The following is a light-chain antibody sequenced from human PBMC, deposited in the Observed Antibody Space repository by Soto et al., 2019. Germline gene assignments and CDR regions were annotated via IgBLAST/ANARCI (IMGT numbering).Light chain of an antibody. Sequence: QSALTQPPSVSGAPGQRVTISCTGSSSNIGAGYDVHWYQQLPGRAPKLLIYGNTKRPSGVPDRFSGSKSGTSASLAITGLQAEDEADYYCLSFDSSLSVVFGGGTKVTVL. V-gene: IGLV1-40*01. J-gene: IGLJ2*01. CDR2: GNT. CDR3: LSFDSSLSVV. CDR1: SSNIGAGYD.